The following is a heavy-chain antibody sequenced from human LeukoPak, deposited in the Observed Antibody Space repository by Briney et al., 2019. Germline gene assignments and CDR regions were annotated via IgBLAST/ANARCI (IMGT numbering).Heavy chain of an antibody. Sequence: GRSLRLSCAASGFTFDDYAMHWVRQAPGKGLEWVSGISWNSGSIGYADSVKGRFTISRDNAKNSLYLQMNSLRAEDTALYYCAKDKEYYDILTGYYTGIFGYWGQGTLVTVSS. CDR2: ISWNSGSI. D-gene: IGHD3-9*01. CDR1: GFTFDDYA. V-gene: IGHV3-9*01. J-gene: IGHJ4*02. CDR3: AKDKEYYDILTGYYTGIFGY.